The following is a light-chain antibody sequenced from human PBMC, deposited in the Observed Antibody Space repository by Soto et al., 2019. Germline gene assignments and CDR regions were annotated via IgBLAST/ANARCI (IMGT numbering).Light chain of an antibody. CDR2: EVS. CDR1: SSDVGAYTS. J-gene: IGLJ1*01. Sequence: QSVLTQPASVSGSPGQSITISCTGTSSDVGAYTSVSWYQQHPGKAPKLIIYEVSNRPPGVSTRFSGSKSASTASLTISGLQSEDEAHYYCSSYPSDNRDYVFATGTKAPS. CDR3: SSYPSDNRDYV. V-gene: IGLV2-14*01.